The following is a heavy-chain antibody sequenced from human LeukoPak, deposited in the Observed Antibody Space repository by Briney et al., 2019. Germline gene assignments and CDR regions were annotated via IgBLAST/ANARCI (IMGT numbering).Heavy chain of an antibody. D-gene: IGHD3-22*01. CDR2: INHSGST. CDR1: GGSFSGYY. V-gene: IGHV4-34*01. CDR3: ARGRQIGYYYDSSEGY. J-gene: IGHJ4*02. Sequence: SETLSLTCAVYGGSFSGYYWSWIRQPPGKGLEWIGEINHSGSTNYNPSLKSRVTISVDTSKNQFSLKLSSVTAADTAVYYCARGRQIGYYYDSSEGYWGQGILVTVSS.